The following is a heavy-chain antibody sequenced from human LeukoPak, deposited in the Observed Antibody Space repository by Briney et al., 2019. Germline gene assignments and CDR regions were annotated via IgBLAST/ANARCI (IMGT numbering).Heavy chain of an antibody. J-gene: IGHJ4*02. Sequence: SETLSLTCTVSGGSISSSSYYWGWIRQPPGKGLEWIGNIYYSGSTYFNPSLKSRLTISVDTSKNQFSLKLSSVTAADTAVYYCARTDWGTVTRFGDWGQGTLVTVSS. D-gene: IGHD3-16*01. CDR1: GGSISSSSYY. CDR3: ARTDWGTVTRFGD. V-gene: IGHV4-39*07. CDR2: IYYSGST.